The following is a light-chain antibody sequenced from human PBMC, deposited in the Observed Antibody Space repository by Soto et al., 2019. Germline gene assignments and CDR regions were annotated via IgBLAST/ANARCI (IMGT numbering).Light chain of an antibody. J-gene: IGLJ2*01. CDR2: DVT. V-gene: IGLV2-14*01. Sequence: QSALTQPASVSGSPGQSITISCTGTSSDVGGDYNYVSWYQQHPGKAPKLMIYDVTKRPSGVSNRFSGSKSGNTASLTISGLRAEDEADYFCSSYTSSSIFVVFGGGTKLTVL. CDR3: SSYTSSSIFVV. CDR1: SSDVGGDYNY.